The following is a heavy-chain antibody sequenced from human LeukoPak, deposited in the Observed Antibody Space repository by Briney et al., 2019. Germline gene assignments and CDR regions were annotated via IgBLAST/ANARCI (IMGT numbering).Heavy chain of an antibody. CDR2: ISYTGCET. Sequence: KPSETLSLTCTVYGGSINSYYWSWLPQPQGQELKWVWYISYTGCETNYNPPLNSRLTISVDTSKNQCSLMLTSVTAADTAVYFCARQPGGTAAFDIWAQGTMVTVSS. CDR3: ARQPGGTAAFDI. D-gene: IGHD1-14*01. CDR1: GGSINSYY. V-gene: IGHV4-59*08. J-gene: IGHJ3*02.